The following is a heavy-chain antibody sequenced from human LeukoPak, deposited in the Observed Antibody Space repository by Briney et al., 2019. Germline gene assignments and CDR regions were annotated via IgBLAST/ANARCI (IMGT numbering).Heavy chain of an antibody. Sequence: SETLSLTCAVSGGSISSSNWWSWVRQPPGKGLEWIGEINHSGSTNYNPSLKSRVTISVDTSKNQFSLKLSSVTAADTAVYYCARHIDSSGYFHYWGQGTLVTVSS. D-gene: IGHD3-22*01. J-gene: IGHJ4*02. CDR1: GGSISSSNW. V-gene: IGHV4-4*02. CDR3: ARHIDSSGYFHY. CDR2: INHSGST.